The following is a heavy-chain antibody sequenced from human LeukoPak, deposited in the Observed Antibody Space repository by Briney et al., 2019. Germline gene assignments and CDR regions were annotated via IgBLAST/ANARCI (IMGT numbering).Heavy chain of an antibody. CDR3: ARQLWFGELFVGYFDY. CDR1: GYSISSGYY. Sequence: SETLSLTCTVSGYSISSGYYWGWIRQPPGKGLEWIGSIYHSGSTYYNPSLKSRVTISVDTSKNQFSLKLSSVTAADTAVYYCARQLWFGELFVGYFDYWGQGTLVTVSS. V-gene: IGHV4-38-2*02. D-gene: IGHD3-10*01. J-gene: IGHJ4*02. CDR2: IYHSGST.